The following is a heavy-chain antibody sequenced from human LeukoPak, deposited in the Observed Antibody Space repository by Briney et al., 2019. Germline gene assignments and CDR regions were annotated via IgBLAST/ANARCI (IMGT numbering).Heavy chain of an antibody. CDR1: GGSFSGYY. Sequence: MPSETLSLTCAVYGGSFSGYYWSWIRQPPGKGLEWIGEINHSGSTNYNPSLKSRVTISVDTSRNQFSLNLSSVTAADTAVYYCAREGYLPYYFDYWGQGTLVTVSS. J-gene: IGHJ4*02. V-gene: IGHV4-34*01. CDR3: AREGYLPYYFDY. CDR2: INHSGST. D-gene: IGHD6-13*01.